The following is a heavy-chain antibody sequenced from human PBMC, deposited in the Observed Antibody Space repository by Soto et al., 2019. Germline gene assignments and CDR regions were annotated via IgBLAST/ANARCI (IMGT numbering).Heavy chain of an antibody. CDR1: GGTFSSYA. D-gene: IGHD2-2*01. CDR2: VIPIFGTA. CDR3: ARAIVVPAAKTNDYYYYYGMDV. Sequence: GASVKVSCKASGGTFSSYAISWVRQAPGQGLEWMGGVIPIFGTANYAQKFQGRVTITADESTSTAYMELSSLRSEDTAVYYCARAIVVPAAKTNDYYYYYGMDVWGQGTTVTVSS. J-gene: IGHJ6*02. V-gene: IGHV1-69*13.